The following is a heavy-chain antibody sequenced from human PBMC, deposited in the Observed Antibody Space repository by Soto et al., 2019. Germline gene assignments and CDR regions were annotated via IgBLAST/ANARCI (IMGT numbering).Heavy chain of an antibody. V-gene: IGHV4-34*01. Sequence: YGRCISKKPGKGLEWIGEINHSGSTNYNPSLKSRVTISVDTSKNQFSLKLSSVTAADTAVYYCARKRKRLLWCGRGGMGVWGQGTTVTVSS. CDR1: Y. J-gene: IGHJ6*02. CDR3: ARKRKRLLWCGRGGMGV. D-gene: IGHD3-10*01. CDR2: INHSGST.